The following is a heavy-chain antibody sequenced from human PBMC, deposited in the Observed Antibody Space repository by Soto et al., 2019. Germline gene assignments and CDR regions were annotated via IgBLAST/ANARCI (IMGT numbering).Heavy chain of an antibody. Sequence: AAVKVSCKASGYTFTSYDVNWVRQATGQGLAWMGWMNPNSGNTGYAQKFQGRVTITRDTSASTAYMELSSLRSEDTAVYYCARVGSIAARQGWYYGMDVWGQGTTVTVSS. CDR2: MNPNSGNT. V-gene: IGHV1-8*01. CDR3: ARVGSIAARQGWYYGMDV. J-gene: IGHJ6*02. CDR1: GYTFTSYD. D-gene: IGHD6-6*01.